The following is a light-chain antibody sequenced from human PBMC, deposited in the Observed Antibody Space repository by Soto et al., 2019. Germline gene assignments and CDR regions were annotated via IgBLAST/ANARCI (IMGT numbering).Light chain of an antibody. Sequence: DTVMTQSPLSLSVPLGQSASISCRSSQSLLYSDGDTYWNWYHQRPGQSPRRLIHKVSQRDSGVPDRISGSGSGTDFTLEISRVEAEDVGVYYCLQATNWPWTFGQGTKVDI. CDR3: LQATNWPWT. CDR2: KVS. V-gene: IGKV2-30*01. J-gene: IGKJ1*01. CDR1: QSLLYSDGDTY.